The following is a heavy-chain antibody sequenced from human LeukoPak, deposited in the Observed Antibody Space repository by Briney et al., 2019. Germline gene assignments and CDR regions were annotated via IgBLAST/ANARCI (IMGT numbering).Heavy chain of an antibody. CDR1: GYSFTSYW. V-gene: IGHV5-51*01. Sequence: GESLKISCKGSGYSFTSYWIGWVRQIPGKGLELMGIIYPGDSDTKYSPSFQGQVTISADKSISTAYLQWSRLKASDTAMYYCARRYSSGLAFDYWGQGTLVTVSS. J-gene: IGHJ4*02. CDR2: IYPGDSDT. CDR3: ARRYSSGLAFDY. D-gene: IGHD6-19*01.